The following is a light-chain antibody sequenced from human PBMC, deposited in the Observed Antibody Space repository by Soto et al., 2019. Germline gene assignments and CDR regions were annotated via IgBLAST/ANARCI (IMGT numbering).Light chain of an antibody. CDR2: TNN. CDR1: NSNIGTNT. J-gene: IGLJ1*01. V-gene: IGLV1-44*01. CDR3: AAWDDSLGAYV. Sequence: QSVLTQPRSASATPGQRVTISCSGSNSNIGTNTVNWYHQLPGTAPRLLIYTNNQRPSGVPQRFSGSKTGTSASLAIGGLQSEDGADYYCAAWDDSLGAYVFGTGTKVTVL.